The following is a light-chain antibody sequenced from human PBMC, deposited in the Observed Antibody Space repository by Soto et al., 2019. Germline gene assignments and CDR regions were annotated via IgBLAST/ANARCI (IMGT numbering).Light chain of an antibody. CDR2: DAS. V-gene: IGKV1-5*01. J-gene: IGKJ1*01. CDR3: QQYKSYKT. CDR1: QTISSG. Sequence: LPMTQSPSTLSASVGDRVTITCRASQTISSGLAWYQQKPGKAPKVLIYDASTLESGVPSRFSGSGSGTEFTLTISSLQPDDFATYYCQQYKSYKTFGQGTKVDIK.